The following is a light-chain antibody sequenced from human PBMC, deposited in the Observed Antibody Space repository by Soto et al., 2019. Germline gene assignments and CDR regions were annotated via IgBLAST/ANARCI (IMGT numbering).Light chain of an antibody. Sequence: QSVLTQPPSVSAAPGQRVTISCSGSSSNIENNPVSWYQHLPGTAPRLLIHDNDKRPSGIADRFSGSTSGTSATLGITGLQAGDEAYYYCGAWDSSLGAGAFGGGTKLTVL. CDR2: DND. J-gene: IGLJ2*01. CDR1: SSNIENNP. V-gene: IGLV1-51*01. CDR3: GAWDSSLGAGA.